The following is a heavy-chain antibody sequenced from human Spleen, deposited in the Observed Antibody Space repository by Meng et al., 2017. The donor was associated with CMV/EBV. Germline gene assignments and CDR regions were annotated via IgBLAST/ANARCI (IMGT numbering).Heavy chain of an antibody. J-gene: IGHJ6*02. CDR3: ARDYYDSGAYYYTEEYYHGLDV. Sequence: SQTLSLTCAISGDSVSSISAAWNWIRQSPSRGLEWLGRTYYRSKWYNDYAVSVKSRITINPDTSQNQFSLHLNSVTLEDTAVYYCARDYYDSGAYYYTEEYYHGLDVWGQGTTVTVSS. CDR2: TYYRSKWYN. D-gene: IGHD3-22*01. V-gene: IGHV6-1*01. CDR1: GDSVSSISAA.